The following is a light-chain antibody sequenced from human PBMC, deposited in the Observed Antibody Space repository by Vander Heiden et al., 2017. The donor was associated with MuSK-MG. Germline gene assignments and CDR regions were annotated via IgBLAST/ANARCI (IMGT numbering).Light chain of an antibody. CDR2: GAS. J-gene: IGKJ3*01. CDR3: QHYNTLLF. V-gene: IGKV3-15*01. Sequence: HPPRLLIYGASTRATGIPARFNGTGSGTRYTLTISSLQSEDFAVYYCQHYNTLLFFGPGTKVDIK.